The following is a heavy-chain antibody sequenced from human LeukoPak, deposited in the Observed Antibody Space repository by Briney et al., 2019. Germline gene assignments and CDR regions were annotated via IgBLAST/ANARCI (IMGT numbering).Heavy chain of an antibody. D-gene: IGHD3-3*01. Sequence: GGSLRLSCAASGFTFSDYYVNWIRQAPGKGLEWVSHISSNGSIIYYTDSVRGRFSISRDNAKNLLYLQMSSLRAEDTAVYYCARGVGYDFWTGLFYGMDVWGQGTTVTVSS. V-gene: IGHV3-11*01. J-gene: IGHJ6*02. CDR1: GFTFSDYY. CDR2: ISSNGSII. CDR3: ARGVGYDFWTGLFYGMDV.